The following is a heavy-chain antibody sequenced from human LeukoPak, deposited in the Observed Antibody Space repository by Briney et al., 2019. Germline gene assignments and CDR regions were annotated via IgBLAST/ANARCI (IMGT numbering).Heavy chain of an antibody. Sequence: GGSLRLSCAASGFTFSSNAMSWVRQAPGKGLEWVSAISGSGGSTYYADSVKGRFTISRDNSKNTLYLQMNSLRAEDTAVYYCADDFWSGYSDFGMDVWGQGTTVTVSS. V-gene: IGHV3-23*01. J-gene: IGHJ6*02. D-gene: IGHD3-3*01. CDR1: GFTFSSNA. CDR3: ADDFWSGYSDFGMDV. CDR2: ISGSGGST.